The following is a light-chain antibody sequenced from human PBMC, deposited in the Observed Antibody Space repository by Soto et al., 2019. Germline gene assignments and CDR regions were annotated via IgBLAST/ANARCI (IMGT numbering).Light chain of an antibody. V-gene: IGKV1-9*01. CDR2: AAS. CDR3: QQLNSYPIT. J-gene: IGKJ5*01. CDR1: QGISSY. Sequence: DIQLTQSPSFLSASVGDRVTITCRASQGISSYLAWYQQKPGKAPNLLIYAASTLQSGVPSRFSGSGSGTDFTLTISSLLPEDSATYYCQQLNSYPITFGQGTRLEIK.